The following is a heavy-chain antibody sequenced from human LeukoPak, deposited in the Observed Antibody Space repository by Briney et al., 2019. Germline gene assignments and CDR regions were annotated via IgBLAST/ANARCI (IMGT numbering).Heavy chain of an antibody. V-gene: IGHV4-39*07. CDR1: GGSISSSSYY. CDR3: ARTGPYQLLSSSSWYGGCWFDP. J-gene: IGHJ5*02. D-gene: IGHD6-13*01. Sequence: SETLSLTCTVSGGSISSSSYYWGWIRQPPGKGLEWIGSIYYSGSTYYNPSLKSRVTISVDTSKNQFSLKLSSVTAADTAVYYCARTGPYQLLSSSSWYGGCWFDPWGQGTLVTVSS. CDR2: IYYSGST.